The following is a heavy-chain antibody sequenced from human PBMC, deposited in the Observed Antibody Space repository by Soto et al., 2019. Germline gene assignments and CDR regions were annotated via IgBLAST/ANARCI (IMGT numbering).Heavy chain of an antibody. CDR1: GFTFSSYG. J-gene: IGHJ6*02. V-gene: IGHV3-33*01. CDR3: XXXXXXXXYXAMDV. CDR2: IWYDGSNK. Sequence: QVQLVESGGGVVQPGRSLRLSCAASGFTFSSYGMHWVRXXXXXXXXWVAVIWYDGSNKYYADSVKGRFTISRDNSKXXXXXXXXXXXXXXXXXXXXXXXXXXXXYXAMDVWGQGTTVTVSS.